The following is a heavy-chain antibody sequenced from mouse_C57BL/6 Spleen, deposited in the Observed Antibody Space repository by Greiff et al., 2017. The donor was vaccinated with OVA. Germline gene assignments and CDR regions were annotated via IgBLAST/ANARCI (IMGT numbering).Heavy chain of an antibody. D-gene: IGHD4-1*01. V-gene: IGHV5-9-1*02. J-gene: IGHJ1*03. CDR3: TRELGRDWYFDV. CDR1: GFTFSSYA. Sequence: EVKLEESGEGLVKPGGSLKLSCAASGFTFSSYAMSWVRQTPEKRLEWVAYISSGGDYIYYADTVKGRFTISRDNARNTLYLQMSSLKSEDTAMYYCTRELGRDWYFDVWGTGTTVTVSS. CDR2: ISSGGDYI.